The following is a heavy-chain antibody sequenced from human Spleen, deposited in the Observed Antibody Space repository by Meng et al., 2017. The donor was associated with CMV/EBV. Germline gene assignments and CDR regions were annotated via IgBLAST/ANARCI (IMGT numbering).Heavy chain of an antibody. V-gene: IGHV4-59*01. CDR3: ARERTWNHDAFDI. J-gene: IGHJ3*02. D-gene: IGHD1-1*01. CDR1: GGSISSYY. Sequence: SETLSLTCTVSGGSISSYYWSWIRQPPGKGLEWIGYIYYSGSTNYNPSLKSRVTISVDTSKNQFSLKLSSVTAADTAVYYCARERTWNHDAFDIWGQGTMVTVSS. CDR2: IYYSGST.